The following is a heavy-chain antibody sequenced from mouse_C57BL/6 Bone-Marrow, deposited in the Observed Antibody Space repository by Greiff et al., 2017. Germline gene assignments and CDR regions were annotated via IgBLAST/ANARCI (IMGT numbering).Heavy chain of an antibody. CDR2: INPNNGGT. D-gene: IGHD1-1*01. V-gene: IGHV1-26*01. Sequence: EVQLQQSGPELVKPGASVKISCKASGYTFTDYYMNWVKQSHGKSLEWIGDINPNNGGTSYNQKFKGKATLTVDKSSSTAYMQLRSLTSEDSAVYYCAYYYDSSFCWYFDVWGTGTTVTVSS. CDR3: AYYYDSSFCWYFDV. J-gene: IGHJ1*03. CDR1: GYTFTDYY.